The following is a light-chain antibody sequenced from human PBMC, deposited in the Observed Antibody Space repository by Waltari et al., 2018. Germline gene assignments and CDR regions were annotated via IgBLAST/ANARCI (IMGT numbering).Light chain of an antibody. CDR3: NSYTTSNTLV. CDR2: DVS. CDR1: SSDVGGYKY. Sequence: QSALPQPASVSGSPGQSITISCTGTSSDVGGYKYVSWYQQHPGKAPKLMIYDVSNLPSGVSNRLSAAKSGNTASLTISGLQAEHEADYYCNSYTTSNTLVFGTGTKVIVL. J-gene: IGLJ1*01. V-gene: IGLV2-14*03.